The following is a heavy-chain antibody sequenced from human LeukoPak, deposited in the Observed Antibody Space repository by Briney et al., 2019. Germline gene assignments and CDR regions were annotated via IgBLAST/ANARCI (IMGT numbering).Heavy chain of an antibody. Sequence: SETLSLTCTVSGGSISSYYWSWIRQPPGKGLEWIGYIYYSGSTNYNPSLKSRVTISVDTSKNQFSLKLSSVTAADTAVYYCARHPDTAIGYWGQGTLVTVSS. CDR3: ARHPDTAIGY. V-gene: IGHV4-59*08. CDR2: IYYSGST. CDR1: GGSISSYY. D-gene: IGHD5-18*01. J-gene: IGHJ4*02.